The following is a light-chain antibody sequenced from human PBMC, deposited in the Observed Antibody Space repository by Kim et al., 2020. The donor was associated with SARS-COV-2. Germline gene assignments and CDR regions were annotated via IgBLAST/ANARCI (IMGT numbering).Light chain of an antibody. CDR3: VLYTADTGL. CDR2: EVN. J-gene: IGLJ2*01. CDR1: TSDVGSYNL. V-gene: IGLV2-14*02. Sequence: QSALTQPASLSGSPGQSIALSCTGTTSDVGSYNLLSWYQHHPGKAPKVIIYEVNVRPSGVSGRFSGSKSGNTASLTISGLQPDDEADYYCVLYTADTGLFGGGTQLTVL.